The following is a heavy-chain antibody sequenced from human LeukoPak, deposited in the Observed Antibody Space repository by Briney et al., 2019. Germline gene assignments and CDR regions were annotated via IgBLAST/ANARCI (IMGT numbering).Heavy chain of an antibody. V-gene: IGHV3-49*04. D-gene: IGHD7-27*01. CDR3: TRDRGSSTLGDY. CDR2: IRSKAFGETA. CDR1: GFTFSSHA. Sequence: PGGSPRLSCVGSGFTFSSHAMSWVRQAPGKGLEWVGFIRSKAFGETAEYAASVKGRFTISRDDSKSIAYLQMNSLKTEDTAVYYCTRDRGSSTLGDYWGQGTLVTVSS. J-gene: IGHJ4*02.